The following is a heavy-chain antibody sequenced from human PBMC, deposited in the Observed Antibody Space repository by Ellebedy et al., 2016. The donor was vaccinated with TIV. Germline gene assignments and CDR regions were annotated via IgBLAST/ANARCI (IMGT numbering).Heavy chain of an antibody. CDR3: ARGAGFDP. V-gene: IGHV3-30-3*01. Sequence: GESLKISCAGSGFTFSSYAMHWVRQAPGKGLDWVAIISYDGSNKYYADSVKGRFTISRDNSKNTLYLQMNSLRAEDTAVYYCARGAGFDPWGQGTLVTVSS. CDR1: GFTFSSYA. J-gene: IGHJ5*02. CDR2: ISYDGSNK.